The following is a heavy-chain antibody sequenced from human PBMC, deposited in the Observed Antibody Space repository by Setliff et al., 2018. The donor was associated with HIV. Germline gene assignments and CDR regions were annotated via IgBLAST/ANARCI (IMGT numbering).Heavy chain of an antibody. Sequence: PSETLSLTCSVSGDSISRGNYLWSWIRQPAGKAPEWIGRISVSGTTDYNPSLEGRVTVSRDTSKNQFYLKLASVTAADTAVYYCTRRIYWRGPPDYWGQGTLVTVSS. J-gene: IGHJ4*02. D-gene: IGHD3-3*02. V-gene: IGHV4-61*02. CDR2: ISVSGTT. CDR1: GDSISRGNYL. CDR3: TRRIYWRGPPDY.